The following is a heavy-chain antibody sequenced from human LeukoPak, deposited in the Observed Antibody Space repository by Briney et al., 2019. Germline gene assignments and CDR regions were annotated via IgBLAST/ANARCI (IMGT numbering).Heavy chain of an antibody. D-gene: IGHD6-13*01. CDR1: GGSISSGDYY. CDR2: INHSGST. CDR3: ARAVFSAAAASYYYYGMDV. V-gene: IGHV4-30-4*08. Sequence: SQTLSLTCTVSGGSISSGDYYWSWIRQPPGKGLEWIGEINHSGSTNYNPPLKSRVTISVDTSKNQFSLKLSSVTAADTAVYYCARAVFSAAAASYYYYGMDVWGQGTTVTVSS. J-gene: IGHJ6*02.